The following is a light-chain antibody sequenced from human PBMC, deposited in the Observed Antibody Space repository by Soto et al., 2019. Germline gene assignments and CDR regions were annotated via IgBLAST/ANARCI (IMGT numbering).Light chain of an antibody. V-gene: IGKV3-20*01. J-gene: IGKJ1*01. Sequence: VLTQSPVTLALSPGERATLSCRVSQSVSSSYLAWYQQKPGQAPRLLIYGASSRATGIPDRFSGSGSGTDFTLTISRLEPEDFAVYYCQQYNNWPKTFGQGTKVDIK. CDR3: QQYNNWPKT. CDR1: QSVSSSY. CDR2: GAS.